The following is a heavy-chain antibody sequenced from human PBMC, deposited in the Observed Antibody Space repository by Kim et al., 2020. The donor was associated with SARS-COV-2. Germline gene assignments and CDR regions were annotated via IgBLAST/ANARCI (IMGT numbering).Heavy chain of an antibody. D-gene: IGHD6-6*01. CDR2: IDPSDSYT. V-gene: IGHV5-10-1*01. CDR1: GYSFTSYW. J-gene: IGHJ3*02. CDR3: ARETLEYSSSSFAFDI. Sequence: GESLKISCKGSGYSFTSYWISWVRQMPGKGLEWMGRIDPSDSYTNYSPSFQGHVTISADKSISTAYLQWSSLKASDTAMYYCARETLEYSSSSFAFDIWGQGTMVTVSS.